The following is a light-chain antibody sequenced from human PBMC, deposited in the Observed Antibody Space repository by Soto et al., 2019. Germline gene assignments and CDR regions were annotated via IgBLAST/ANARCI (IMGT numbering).Light chain of an antibody. CDR2: EVS. V-gene: IGLV2-8*01. CDR1: SSDVGAYNY. Sequence: QSVLTQPPSASGAPGQSVTISCTGTSSDVGAYNYVCWYQHHPGKAPKLMIYEVSQRPSGVPDRFSGSKSGNTASLTVSGLQAEDEADYYCSSYAGSNNYVFGSGTKVTV. CDR3: SSYAGSNNYV. J-gene: IGLJ1*01.